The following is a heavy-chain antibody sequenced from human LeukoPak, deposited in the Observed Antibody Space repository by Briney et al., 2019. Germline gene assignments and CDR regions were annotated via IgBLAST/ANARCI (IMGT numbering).Heavy chain of an antibody. CDR2: IIPIFGTA. V-gene: IGHV1-69*13. Sequence: ASVKVSCKASVGTFSSYAISWVRQAPGQGLEWMGVIIPIFGTANYAQKFQGRVTITADESTSTAYMELSSLRSEDTAVYYCASQREAFWSGRVAFDVWGQGTMVTVSS. J-gene: IGHJ3*01. D-gene: IGHD3-3*01. CDR3: ASQREAFWSGRVAFDV. CDR1: VGTFSSYA.